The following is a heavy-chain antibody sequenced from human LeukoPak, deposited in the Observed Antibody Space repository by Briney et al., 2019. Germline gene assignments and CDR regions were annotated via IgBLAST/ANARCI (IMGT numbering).Heavy chain of an antibody. CDR2: INPNSGGT. CDR3: ARLNPCRDGYKARFDAFDI. V-gene: IGHV1-2*07. J-gene: IGHJ3*02. CDR1: GDTFTGYY. D-gene: IGHD5-24*01. Sequence: ASVKVSCKASGDTFTGYYMHWVRQAPGQGLEWMGWINPNSGGTNYAHKFQGRVTMTRDTSISTAYMELSRLRSDDTAVYYCARLNPCRDGYKARFDAFDIWGQGTMVTVSS.